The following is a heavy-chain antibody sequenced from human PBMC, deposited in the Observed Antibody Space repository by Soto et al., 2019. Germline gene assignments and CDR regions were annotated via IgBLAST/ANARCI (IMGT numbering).Heavy chain of an antibody. CDR2: ISAYNGNT. D-gene: IGHD6-13*01. CDR1: GYTFTSYG. Sequence: QVQLVQAGAEVKKPGASVKVSCKASGYTFTSYGISWVRQAPGQGLEWMGWISAYNGNTNYAQKLQGRVTMTTDTSTSTAYMELRSLRSDDTSVYYCARDTDNIAAAGICYFDYWGQGTLVTVSS. V-gene: IGHV1-18*01. J-gene: IGHJ4*02. CDR3: ARDTDNIAAAGICYFDY.